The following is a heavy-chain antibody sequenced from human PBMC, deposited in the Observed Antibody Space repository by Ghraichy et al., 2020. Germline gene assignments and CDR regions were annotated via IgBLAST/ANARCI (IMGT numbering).Heavy chain of an antibody. J-gene: IGHJ6*02. V-gene: IGHV3-15*01. CDR2: IKSKTDGGTT. Sequence: GGSLRLSCAASGFTFSNAWMSWVRQAPGKGREWVGRIKSKTDGGTTDYAAPVKGRFTISRDVSKNTLYLQMNSLKTEDTAVYYCTTSPFQAVRTPTNYYYYYGMDVWGQGTTVTVSS. CDR3: TTSPFQAVRTPTNYYYYYGMDV. CDR1: GFTFSNAW. D-gene: IGHD6-19*01.